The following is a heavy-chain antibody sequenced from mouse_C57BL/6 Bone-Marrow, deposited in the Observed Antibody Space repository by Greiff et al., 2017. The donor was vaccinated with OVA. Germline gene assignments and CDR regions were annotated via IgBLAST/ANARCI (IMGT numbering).Heavy chain of an antibody. Sequence: DVQLQESGPGMVKPSQSLSLTCTVTGYSITSGYDWHWIRHFPGNKLEWMGYISYSGSTNYNPSLKSRISITHDTSTNPFFLKLKSVTTEDTATYDCARGAYYSNPFAYWGQGTLVTVSA. D-gene: IGHD2-5*01. J-gene: IGHJ3*01. CDR3: ARGAYYSNPFAY. CDR2: ISYSGST. CDR1: GYSITSGYD. V-gene: IGHV3-1*01.